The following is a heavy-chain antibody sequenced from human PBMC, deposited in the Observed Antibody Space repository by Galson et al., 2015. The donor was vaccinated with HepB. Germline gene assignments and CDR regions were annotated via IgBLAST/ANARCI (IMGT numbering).Heavy chain of an antibody. CDR2: TYYRSKWYS. CDR1: GDSVSSNSAA. V-gene: IGHV6-1*01. D-gene: IGHD6-19*01. Sequence: CAISGDSVSSNSAAWNWIRRSPSRGLEWLGRTYYRSKWYSDYAVSVRSRITINPDTSKNQFSLQLKSVTPEDTAVYYCARAAGTIYYYGMDVWGQGTTVTVSS. CDR3: ARAAGTIYYYGMDV. J-gene: IGHJ6*02.